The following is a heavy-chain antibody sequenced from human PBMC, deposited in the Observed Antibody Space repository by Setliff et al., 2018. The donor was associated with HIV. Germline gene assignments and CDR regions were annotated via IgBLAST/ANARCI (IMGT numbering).Heavy chain of an antibody. J-gene: IGHJ6*03. Sequence: ASVKVSCKASGYTFTSYYMHWVRQAPGQGLEWMGIINPSGGSTSYAQEFQGRVTMTRDKSTSTVYMELSSLRSEDTAVYYCARNPRIAVAGTDYYYYIDVWGKGTTVTVSS. CDR1: GYTFTSYY. CDR3: ARNPRIAVAGTDYYYYIDV. V-gene: IGHV1-46*01. D-gene: IGHD6-19*01. CDR2: INPSGGST.